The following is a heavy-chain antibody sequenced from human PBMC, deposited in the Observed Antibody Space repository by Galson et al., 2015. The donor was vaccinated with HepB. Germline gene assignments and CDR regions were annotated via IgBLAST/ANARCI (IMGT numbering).Heavy chain of an antibody. V-gene: IGHV3-21*06. J-gene: IGHJ4*02. CDR1: GISFSSHS. CDR2: ISNNNGYI. CDR3: ARSTLNIFGTMIKPLDY. D-gene: IGHD3-3*02. Sequence: SLRLSCAASGISFSSHSMNWVRQAPGKGLEWVSIISNNNGYIYYADSVKGLFTVSRDNARNSLFLQMNSLRPDDTAVYYCARSTLNIFGTMIKPLDYWGPGTQVIVSS.